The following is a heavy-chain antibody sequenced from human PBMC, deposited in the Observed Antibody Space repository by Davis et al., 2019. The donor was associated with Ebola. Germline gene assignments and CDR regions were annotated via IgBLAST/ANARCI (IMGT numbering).Heavy chain of an antibody. Sequence: SETLSLTCTVSGGSISSYYWSWIRQPPGKGLEWIGYIYYSGSTNYNPSLKSRVTISVDTSKNQFSLKLSSVTAADTAVYYCATAVAGYNWFDPWGQGTLVTVSS. CDR3: ATAVAGYNWFDP. D-gene: IGHD6-19*01. V-gene: IGHV4-59*01. J-gene: IGHJ5*02. CDR2: IYYSGST. CDR1: GGSISSYY.